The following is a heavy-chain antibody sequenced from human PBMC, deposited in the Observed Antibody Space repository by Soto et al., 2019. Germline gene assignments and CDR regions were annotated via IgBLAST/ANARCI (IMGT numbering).Heavy chain of an antibody. CDR2: IKSKTDGGTT. CDR3: TTETLYCSGGSCSHYYYYYGMDV. CDR1: GFTFSNAW. V-gene: IGHV3-15*07. D-gene: IGHD2-15*01. J-gene: IGHJ6*02. Sequence: GGSLRLSCAASGFTFSNAWMNWVRQAPGKGLEWVGRIKSKTDGGTTDYAAPVKGRFTISRDDSKNTLYLQMNSLKTEDTAVYYCTTETLYCSGGSCSHYYYYYGMDVWGQGTTVTVSS.